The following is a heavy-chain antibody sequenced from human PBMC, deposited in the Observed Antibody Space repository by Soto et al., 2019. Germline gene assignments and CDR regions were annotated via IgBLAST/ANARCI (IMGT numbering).Heavy chain of an antibody. V-gene: IGHV2-5*02. CDR3: AHSHYSSSSLSL. J-gene: IGHJ4*02. CDR1: GFSLSTSGVG. D-gene: IGHD6-6*01. Sequence: QITLKESGPTLVKPTQTLTLTCTFSGFSLSTSGVGVGWIRQPPGKALEWLALIYWDDDKRYSPSLNSRLTIANDTSKDQVVLTVTNMVPVDTGSYYCAHSHYSSSSLSLGGQGTLVTFSS. CDR2: IYWDDDK.